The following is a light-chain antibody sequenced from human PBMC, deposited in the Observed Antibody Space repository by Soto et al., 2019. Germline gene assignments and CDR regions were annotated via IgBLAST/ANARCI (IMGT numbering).Light chain of an antibody. Sequence: DIQMTQSPSSLSASVGDRVTITCQASQDITDYLTWFQQIPGKAPKLLISDASNLETGVPSRFSGSGSGTDFSFTISSLHPEYIATYFCQQYDNFPLTFGGGAKVDIK. CDR2: DAS. J-gene: IGKJ4*01. V-gene: IGKV1-33*01. CDR3: QQYDNFPLT. CDR1: QDITDY.